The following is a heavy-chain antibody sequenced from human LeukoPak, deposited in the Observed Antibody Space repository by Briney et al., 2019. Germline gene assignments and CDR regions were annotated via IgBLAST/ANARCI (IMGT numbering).Heavy chain of an antibody. CDR2: IKADGSGD. CDR3: ARDWGGGSGAGIDC. V-gene: IGHV3-7*01. D-gene: IGHD3-10*01. J-gene: IGHJ4*02. Sequence: GGSLRLSCAASGFTFSDYYMSWIRQALGKGLEWVAMIKADGSGDYYVDSVKGRFTISRDDAKNSLHLQMNGLRAEDTAVYYCARDWGGGSGAGIDCWGQGTLVTVSS. CDR1: GFTFSDYY.